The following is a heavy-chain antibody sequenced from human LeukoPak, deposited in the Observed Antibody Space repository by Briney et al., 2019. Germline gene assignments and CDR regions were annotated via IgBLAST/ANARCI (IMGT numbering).Heavy chain of an antibody. Sequence: SETLSLTCAVYNGSFSGYYWSWIRQPPGKGLEWIGEIYHSGSTNYNPSLKSRVTISVDTSKNQFSLKLTSVTAADTAVYSCGRRSVRGVIRYWGQGTLVTVSS. D-gene: IGHD3-10*01. CDR1: NGSFSGYY. V-gene: IGHV4-34*01. CDR2: IYHSGST. J-gene: IGHJ4*02. CDR3: GRRSVRGVIRY.